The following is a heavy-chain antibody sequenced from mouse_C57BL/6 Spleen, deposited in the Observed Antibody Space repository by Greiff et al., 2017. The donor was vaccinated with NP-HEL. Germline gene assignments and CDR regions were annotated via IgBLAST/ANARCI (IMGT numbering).Heavy chain of an antibody. Sequence: EVQGVESGGGLVQPGGSLSLSCAASGFTFTDYYMSWVRQPPGKALEWLGFIRNKANGYTTEYSASVKGRFTISRDNSQSILYLQMNALRAEDSATYYCARYDTTVVGRYWYFDVWGTGTTVTVSS. J-gene: IGHJ1*03. D-gene: IGHD1-1*01. CDR1: GFTFTDYY. CDR3: ARYDTTVVGRYWYFDV. V-gene: IGHV7-3*01. CDR2: IRNKANGYTT.